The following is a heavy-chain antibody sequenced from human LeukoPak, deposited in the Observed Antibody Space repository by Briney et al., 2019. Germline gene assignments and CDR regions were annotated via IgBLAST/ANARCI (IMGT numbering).Heavy chain of an antibody. CDR2: IYYSGST. J-gene: IGHJ5*02. Sequence: PSETLSLTCSVSGGSTNSSSSYWGWIRQSPGKGLEWIGTIYYSGSTYYNPSLRSRVTISVDTSKNQFSLKLFSVTAADTAVYYCARAYCGGGSCYHSRGWFGPWGQGTLVTVSS. CDR3: ARAYCGGGSCYHSRGWFGP. V-gene: IGHV4-39*07. D-gene: IGHD2-15*01. CDR1: GGSTNSSSSY.